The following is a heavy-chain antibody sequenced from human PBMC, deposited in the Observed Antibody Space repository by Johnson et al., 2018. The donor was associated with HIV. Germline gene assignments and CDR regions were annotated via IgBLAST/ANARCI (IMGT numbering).Heavy chain of an antibody. CDR1: GFTLSDHY. D-gene: IGHD2-21*01. J-gene: IGHJ3*02. CDR3: ALSYSLDAFDI. V-gene: IGHV3-72*01. CDR2: TKNKANSYTT. Sequence: EVQLVESGGGLVQPGGSLRLSCAASGFTLSDHYMDWVRQAAGKGLEWVGRTKNKANSYTTEYAASVRGRFTISRDDSKNSLYLQMNSLKTEDTAVYYCALSYSLDAFDIWGQGTIVTVSS.